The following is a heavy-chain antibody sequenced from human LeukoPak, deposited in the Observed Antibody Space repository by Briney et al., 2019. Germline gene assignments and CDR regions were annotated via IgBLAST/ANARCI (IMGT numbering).Heavy chain of an antibody. D-gene: IGHD6-6*01. Sequence: GGSLRLSCTASRFTFSNYAMHWVRQAPGKGPGWVAFISNDGSYEYYADSVKGRFTISRDNSKSTLYLQMNSLRPDDTAVYSCARDVHYTSSKPGWPFDIWGQGTVVTVSS. CDR2: ISNDGSYE. CDR3: ARDVHYTSSKPGWPFDI. J-gene: IGHJ3*02. V-gene: IGHV3-30*04. CDR1: RFTFSNYA.